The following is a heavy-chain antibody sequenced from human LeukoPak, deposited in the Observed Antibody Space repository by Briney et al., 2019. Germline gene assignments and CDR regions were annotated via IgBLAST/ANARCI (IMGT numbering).Heavy chain of an antibody. CDR3: ARDRAVAGTGNYFDY. V-gene: IGHV1-2*02. Sequence: ASVKVSCKASGYTFTSYGISWVRQAPGQGLEWMGWINPNSGGTNYAQKFQGRVTMTRDTSISTAYMELSRLRSDDTAVYYCARDRAVAGTGNYFDYWGQGTLVTVSS. CDR1: GYTFTSYG. CDR2: INPNSGGT. D-gene: IGHD6-19*01. J-gene: IGHJ4*02.